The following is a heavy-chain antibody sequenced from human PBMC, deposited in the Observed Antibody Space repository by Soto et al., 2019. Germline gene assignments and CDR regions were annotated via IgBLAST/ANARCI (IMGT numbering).Heavy chain of an antibody. J-gene: IGHJ5*02. V-gene: IGHV4-30-4*08. D-gene: IGHD4-17*01. Sequence: SETLSLTCTVSGGSFSPNYWAWIRQPPGKGLEWIGYIYYSGSTYYNPSLKSRVTISVDTSKNQFSLKLSSVTAADTAVYYCARDATDGGFDPWGQGTLVTVSS. CDR1: GGSFSPNY. CDR2: IYYSGST. CDR3: ARDATDGGFDP.